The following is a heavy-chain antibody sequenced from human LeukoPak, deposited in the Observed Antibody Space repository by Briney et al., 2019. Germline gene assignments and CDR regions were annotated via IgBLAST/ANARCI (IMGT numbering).Heavy chain of an antibody. CDR1: GGSISSYY. Sequence: SETLSLTCTVSGGSISSYYWSWIRQPPGKGLEWIGYIYYSGSTNYNPSLKSRVTISVDTSKNQFSLKLSSVTAADTAVYYCARVYGVTDYVWGSYRYTANWFDPWGQGTLVTVSS. CDR2: IYYSGST. CDR3: ARVYGVTDYVWGSYRYTANWFDP. V-gene: IGHV4-59*01. J-gene: IGHJ5*02. D-gene: IGHD3-16*02.